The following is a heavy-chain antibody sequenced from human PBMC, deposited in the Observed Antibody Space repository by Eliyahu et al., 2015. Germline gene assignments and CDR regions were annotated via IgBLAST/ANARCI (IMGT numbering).Heavy chain of an antibody. CDR2: MNPNSGNT. Sequence: QVQLVQSGAEVXKPGASVXVSCKASGYTFTXXDXNWVXQXXGQGLEXMGWMNPNSGNTGYAQKFQGRVTMTRNTSISTAYMELSSLRSEDTAVYYCARGGYYYDSSGYYYGYYYYYGMDVWGQGTTVTVSS. V-gene: IGHV1-8*01. CDR3: ARGGYYYDSSGYYYGYYYYYGMDV. D-gene: IGHD3-22*01. J-gene: IGHJ6*02. CDR1: GYTFTXXD.